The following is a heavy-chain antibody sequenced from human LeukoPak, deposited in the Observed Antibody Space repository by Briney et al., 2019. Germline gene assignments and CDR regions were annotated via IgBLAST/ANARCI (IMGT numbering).Heavy chain of an antibody. D-gene: IGHD2-2*01. CDR3: AKDNCSSTSCYPSGYYYYYYYGMDV. V-gene: IGHV3-21*04. J-gene: IGHJ6*02. CDR1: GFTFSSYS. Sequence: GGSLRLSCAASGFTFSSYSMNWVRQAPGKGLEWVSSISSSSSYIYYADSVKGRFTISRDNAKNSLYLQMNSLRAEDTAVYYCAKDNCSSTSCYPSGYYYYYYYGMDVWGQGTTVTVSS. CDR2: ISSSSSYI.